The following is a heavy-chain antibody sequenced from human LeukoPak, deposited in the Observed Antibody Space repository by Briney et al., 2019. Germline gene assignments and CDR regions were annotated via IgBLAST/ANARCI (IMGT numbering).Heavy chain of an antibody. CDR3: VRDRHGYYFDSSDYYPLGY. J-gene: IGHJ4*02. CDR2: IGFDGREK. CDR1: GFTFSSFG. D-gene: IGHD3-22*01. V-gene: IGHV3-30*02. Sequence: GGSLRLSCAASGFTFSSFGMHWVRQAPGKGLEWLAFIGFDGREKYHIDSVKGRFTISRDDSMNTLHLQMDSLRAEDTAVYFCVRDRHGYYFDSSDYYPLGYWGQGTLVTVSS.